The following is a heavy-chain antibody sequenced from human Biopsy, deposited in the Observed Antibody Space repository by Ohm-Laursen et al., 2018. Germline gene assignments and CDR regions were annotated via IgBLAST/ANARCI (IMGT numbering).Heavy chain of an antibody. D-gene: IGHD1-26*01. CDR1: GYFFSSYG. J-gene: IGHJ4*02. CDR3: VRGAGSQYFDY. V-gene: IGHV1-18*01. CDR2: ISGYNGNT. Sequence: GSSVKVSCKPSGYFFSSYGLNWVRQAPGQGLEWMGRISGYNGNTNYAQKFQGRVTMTIDSSASTAYLELRSLRSDDTAFYYCVRGAGSQYFDYWGQGTLVTVSS.